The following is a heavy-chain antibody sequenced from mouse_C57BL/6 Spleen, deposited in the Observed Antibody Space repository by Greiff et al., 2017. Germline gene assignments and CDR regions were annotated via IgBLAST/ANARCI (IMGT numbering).Heavy chain of an antibody. J-gene: IGHJ3*01. Sequence: VQLKESGPELVKPGASVKIPCKASGYTFTDYNMDWVKQIHGKSLEWIGDINPNNGGTIYNQKFKGKDTLTVDKSSSTGYVERRRLTYEDTAVYLCARYGNYVPWLAYWGQGTLVTVAA. D-gene: IGHD2-1*01. V-gene: IGHV1-18*01. CDR1: GYTFTDYN. CDR3: ARYGNYVPWLAY. CDR2: INPNNGGT.